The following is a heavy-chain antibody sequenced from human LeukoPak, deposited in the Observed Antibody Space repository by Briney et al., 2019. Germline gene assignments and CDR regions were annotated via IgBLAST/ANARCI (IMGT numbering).Heavy chain of an antibody. J-gene: IGHJ4*02. CDR3: ARDCYLTSCSLFDH. V-gene: IGHV3-30*03. Sequence: GGSLRLSCAASGFTFSSYGMHWVRQAPGKGLEWVAVISYDGSNKYYADSVKGRFTISRDNGKNALFLQMNSLRAEDTAVYYCARDCYLTSCSLFDHWGQGILVTVSS. CDR2: ISYDGSNK. CDR1: GFTFSSYG. D-gene: IGHD2-2*01.